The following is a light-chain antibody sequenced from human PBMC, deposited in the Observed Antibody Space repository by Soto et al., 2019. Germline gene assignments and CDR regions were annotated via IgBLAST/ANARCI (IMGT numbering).Light chain of an antibody. CDR1: QSISSN. V-gene: IGKV3-20*01. Sequence: EIVLTQSPGTLSLSPGKRATLSCRASQSISSNLAWYRHRPGQAPRLLIYGASNRATGIPDRFSGSGSGTDFTLTISRLEPEDFAVYYCQQYGSSPLTFAGGTKVEIK. CDR3: QQYGSSPLT. CDR2: GAS. J-gene: IGKJ4*01.